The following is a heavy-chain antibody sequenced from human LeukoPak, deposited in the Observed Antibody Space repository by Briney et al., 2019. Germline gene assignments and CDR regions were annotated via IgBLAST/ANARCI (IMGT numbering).Heavy chain of an antibody. CDR1: GYTFTSYG. CDR3: ARDPPYYFDAQPPNWFDP. Sequence: GASVKVYCKAAGYTFTSYGISWVQQAPGQRLEWMGWISAYNGNTNYAQKLQGRVTMTTDTSTSTAYMELRSLRSDDTAVYYCARDPPYYFDAQPPNWFDPWGQGTLVIVSS. CDR2: ISAYNGNT. V-gene: IGHV1-18*01. J-gene: IGHJ5*02. D-gene: IGHD3-9*01.